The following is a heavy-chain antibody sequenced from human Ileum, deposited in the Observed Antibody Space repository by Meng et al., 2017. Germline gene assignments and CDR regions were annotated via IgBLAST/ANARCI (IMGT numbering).Heavy chain of an antibody. CDR3: ARRPSLAYWYFDL. V-gene: IGHV3-23*01. D-gene: IGHD1-1*01. CDR1: RLTFYNYA. J-gene: IGHJ2*01. Sequence: GESLKISCTASRLTFYNYAMSWVRQAPGKGLEWVSGISRTGGMKYYADSVKGRFAISRDDSKNTLYLEMNSLRGDDTAVYYCARRPSLAYWYFDLWGRGTLVTVSS. CDR2: ISRTGGMK.